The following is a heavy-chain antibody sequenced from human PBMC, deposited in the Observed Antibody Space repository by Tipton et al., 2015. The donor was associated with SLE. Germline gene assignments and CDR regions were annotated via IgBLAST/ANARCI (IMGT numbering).Heavy chain of an antibody. CDR3: ARVGYSSGSYYFDY. Sequence: TLSLTCTVSGDSISSGTYYWNWIRQSPGKGLEWIGRIFGTGSPNYNPSLKSRVSISVDTSKNQFSLNLSFVTAADTAVYYCARVGYSSGSYYFDYWGQGTLVTVSS. D-gene: IGHD6-19*01. V-gene: IGHV4-61*02. CDR2: IFGTGSP. CDR1: GDSISSGTYY. J-gene: IGHJ4*02.